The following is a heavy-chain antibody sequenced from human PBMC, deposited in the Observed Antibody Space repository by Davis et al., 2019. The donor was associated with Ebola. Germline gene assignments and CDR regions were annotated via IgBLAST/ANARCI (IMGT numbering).Heavy chain of an antibody. CDR3: AHVITFLYQSNGYYTRHFDN. CDR1: GFTFKEYD. D-gene: IGHD3-22*01. V-gene: IGHV3-23*01. CDR2: ISASGDLT. J-gene: IGHJ4*02. Sequence: GESLKISCFASGFTFKEYDMSWVRQAAGKGLEWVSGISASGDLTYYADAVRGRFTISRDNSKNTMDLQMNSLRAEDTAVYFCAHVITFLYQSNGYYTRHFDNWGQGTLVTVSS.